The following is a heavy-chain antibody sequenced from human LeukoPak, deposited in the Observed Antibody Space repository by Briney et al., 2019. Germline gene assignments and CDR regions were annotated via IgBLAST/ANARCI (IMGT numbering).Heavy chain of an antibody. CDR2: ISGSGVGT. Sequence: GGSLRLSCAASGFTFGSYAMSWVRQAPGKGLEWVSGISGSGVGTYYADSVKGRFTISRDNSNNTVYLQMNSLRAEDTAVYYCAKHFTTNYYYGMDVWGKGTTVTVSS. CDR1: GFTFGSYA. CDR3: AKHFTTNYYYGMDV. V-gene: IGHV3-23*01. J-gene: IGHJ6*04. D-gene: IGHD1-1*01.